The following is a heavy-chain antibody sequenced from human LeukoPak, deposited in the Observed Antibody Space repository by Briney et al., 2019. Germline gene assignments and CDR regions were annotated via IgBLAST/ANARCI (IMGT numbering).Heavy chain of an antibody. V-gene: IGHV3-23*01. J-gene: IGHJ4*02. CDR2: ISGSGGTT. CDR3: SRDLRGADDY. CDR1: GFTFSSYG. Sequence: GGSLRLSCAASGFTFSSYGMSWVRQAPGKGLEWVSSISGSGGTTYYADSVKGRFTISRDNSKNTLYLQMNSLRAEDTAVYYCSRDLRGADDYWGQGTLVTVSS. D-gene: IGHD1-26*01.